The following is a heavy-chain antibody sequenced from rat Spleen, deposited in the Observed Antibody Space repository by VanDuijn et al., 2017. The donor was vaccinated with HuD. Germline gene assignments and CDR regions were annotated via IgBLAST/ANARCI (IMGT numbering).Heavy chain of an antibody. D-gene: IGHD5-1*01. CDR1: GFTFSDYY. J-gene: IGHJ2*01. CDR3: AKYGLGAQDY. V-gene: IGHV5-25*01. Sequence: EVQLVESGGGLVQPGRSLKLSCAASGFTFSDYYMAWVRQAPKKGLEWVSSINTDGGSTYYPDSVKGRFTIPRDNAENTVYLQMNSLRSEDTATYYCAKYGLGAQDYWGQGVMVTVSS. CDR2: INTDGGST.